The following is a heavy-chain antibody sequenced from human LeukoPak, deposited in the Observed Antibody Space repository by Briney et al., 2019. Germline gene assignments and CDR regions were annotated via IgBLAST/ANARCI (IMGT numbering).Heavy chain of an antibody. Sequence: GGSLRLSCAASGFTFSSYSMNWVRQAPGKGLEWVSSISSSSSYIYYADSVKGRFTISRDNAKNSLYLQMNSLRAEDTAVYYCARARGYYNAGNDYWGQGALVTVSS. J-gene: IGHJ4*02. CDR3: ARARGYYNAGNDY. CDR1: GFTFSSYS. D-gene: IGHD3-9*01. CDR2: ISSSSSYI. V-gene: IGHV3-21*01.